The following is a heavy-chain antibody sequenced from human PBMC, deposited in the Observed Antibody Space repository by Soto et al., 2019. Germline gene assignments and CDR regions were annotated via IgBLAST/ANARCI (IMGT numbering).Heavy chain of an antibody. CDR3: ARTLLDYYYYYMDV. CDR2: INAGNGNT. Sequence: ALVKVSCKASGYTFTSYAMHWVRLAPGQRLEWMGWINAGNGNTKYSQKFQGRVTITRDTSASTAYMELSSLRSEDTAVYYCARTLLDYYYYYMDVWGKGTTVTVSS. J-gene: IGHJ6*03. V-gene: IGHV1-3*01. CDR1: GYTFTSYA.